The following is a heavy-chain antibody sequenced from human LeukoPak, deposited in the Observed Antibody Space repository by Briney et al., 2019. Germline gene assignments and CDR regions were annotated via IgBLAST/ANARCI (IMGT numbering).Heavy chain of an antibody. V-gene: IGHV3-7*04. Sequence: QAGGSLRLSCAASVFTHSSYWMSEVRPAPGKGREGVANIYQEGGVKYYVDSVKGRFTISRDNAMNSLYLQMNSLRAEDTAVYYCARGGLASPNWFDPWGQGTLVTVSS. CDR1: VFTHSSYW. CDR3: ARGGLASPNWFDP. J-gene: IGHJ5*02. D-gene: IGHD6-19*01. CDR2: IYQEGGVK.